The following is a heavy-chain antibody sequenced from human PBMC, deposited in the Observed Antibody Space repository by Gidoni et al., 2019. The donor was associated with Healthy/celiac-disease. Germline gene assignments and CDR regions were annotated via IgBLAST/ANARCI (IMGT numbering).Heavy chain of an antibody. CDR1: GFTFSRYA. D-gene: IGHD3-22*01. CDR3: AKDLQLGYYDSSGYYLAGGSSDY. J-gene: IGHJ4*02. CDR2: ISGSGGSA. Sequence: EGQLLESGGGLVQPGGSLRRSCAASGFTFSRYAMSGVRQAPGKGLEWVSAISGSGGSAYYADSVKGRFTISRDNSKNTLYLQMNSLRAEDTAVYYCAKDLQLGYYDSSGYYLAGGSSDYWGQGTLVTVSS. V-gene: IGHV3-23*01.